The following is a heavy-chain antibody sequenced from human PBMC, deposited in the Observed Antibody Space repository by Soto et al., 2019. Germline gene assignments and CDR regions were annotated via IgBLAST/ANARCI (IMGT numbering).Heavy chain of an antibody. CDR2: ISTYNGKT. D-gene: IGHD1-26*01. CDR1: RYTFTSHG. CDR3: ARLLTEGATFREDAFDI. J-gene: IGHJ3*02. Sequence: QVELMQSGGEVKRPGASVKVSCKSSRYTFTSHGISWVRQAPGQGLEWMGWISTYNGKTDSAQKFQGRVTMTADTRTHTAYMELRSLRSDDTAVYYCARLLTEGATFREDAFDIWGQGTKVTVSS. V-gene: IGHV1-18*01.